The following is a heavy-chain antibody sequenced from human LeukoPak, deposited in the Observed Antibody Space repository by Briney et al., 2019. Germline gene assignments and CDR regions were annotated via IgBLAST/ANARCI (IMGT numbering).Heavy chain of an antibody. CDR3: AKDGRDGYNYPSYYFDY. J-gene: IGHJ4*02. V-gene: IGHV3-30*18. CDR2: TSYDGSKK. D-gene: IGHD5-12*01. Sequence: GGSLRLSCAASGFTFSSYAMHWVRQAPGKGLEWVAVTSYDGSKKYYADSAKSRFTISRDNSKNTLYLQMNSLRVEDTAVYYCAKDGRDGYNYPSYYFDYWGQGTLVTVSS. CDR1: GFTFSSYA.